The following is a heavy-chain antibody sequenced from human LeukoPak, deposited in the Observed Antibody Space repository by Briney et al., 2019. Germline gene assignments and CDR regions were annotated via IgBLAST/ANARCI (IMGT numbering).Heavy chain of an antibody. CDR1: GGTFSSYA. Sequence: VASVKASCKASGGTFSSYAISWVRQAPGQGLEWMGGTIPIFGTANYAQKFQGRVTITADESTSTAYMELSSLRSEDTAVYYCARSLNTAGWFDPWGQGTLVTVSS. CDR3: ARSLNTAGWFDP. J-gene: IGHJ5*02. D-gene: IGHD5-18*01. V-gene: IGHV1-69*13. CDR2: TIPIFGTA.